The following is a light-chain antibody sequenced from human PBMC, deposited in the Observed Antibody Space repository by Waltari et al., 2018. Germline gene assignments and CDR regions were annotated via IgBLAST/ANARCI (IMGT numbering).Light chain of an antibody. Sequence: QSALTQPASVSGSPGQSITISCTGSSSDVGGDDSVSWYEDHPGQAPKVIIYDVNKRPSGVSHRFSGSKSGNTASLTISGLQAEDEATFYCSSQSTKNGVIFGGGTKVTVL. CDR2: DVN. CDR3: SSQSTKNGVI. V-gene: IGLV2-14*03. J-gene: IGLJ2*01. CDR1: SSDVGGDDS.